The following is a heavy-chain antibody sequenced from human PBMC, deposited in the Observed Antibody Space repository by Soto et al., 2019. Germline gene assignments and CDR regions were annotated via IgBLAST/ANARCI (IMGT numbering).Heavy chain of an antibody. CDR2: MNPNSGNT. V-gene: IGHV1-8*01. CDR3: ARSPSRTLPWGQWRSIIDF. Sequence: ASVKASCKASGYTFTSYDINWVRQATGQGLEWMGWMNPNSGNTGYAQKFQGRVTMTRNTSISTAYMELSSLRSEDTAVYYCARSPSRTLPWGQWRSIIDFRGQGTLVLGSS. J-gene: IGHJ4*02. CDR1: GYTFTSYD. D-gene: IGHD6-19*01.